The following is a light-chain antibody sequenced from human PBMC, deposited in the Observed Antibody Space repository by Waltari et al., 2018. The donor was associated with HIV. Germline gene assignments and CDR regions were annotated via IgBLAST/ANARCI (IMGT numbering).Light chain of an antibody. J-gene: IGLJ2*01. V-gene: IGLV3-1*01. CDR1: KLGNEY. Sequence: SYELTQPPSMSVSPGQTANITCSGDKLGNEYACWYQQKAGQSPVLVIFKDTRRSSGIPDRFSGSTSGNTATLTISGALPADEGDYYCQAWDNSVVVFGGGTRLTVL. CDR3: QAWDNSVVV. CDR2: KDT.